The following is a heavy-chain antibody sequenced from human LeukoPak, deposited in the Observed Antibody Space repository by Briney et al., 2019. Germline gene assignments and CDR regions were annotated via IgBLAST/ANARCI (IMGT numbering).Heavy chain of an antibody. CDR3: ARDRGLRFGEPRDAFDI. J-gene: IGHJ3*02. D-gene: IGHD3-10*01. CDR2: IYYSGST. Sequence: SETLSLTCTVSGGSISRYYWSWIRQPPGKGLEWIGYIYYSGSTNYNPSLKSRVSISVDTSKNQFSLKLSSVTAADTAGYYCARDRGLRFGEPRDAFDIWGQGTMVTVSS. CDR1: GGSISRYY. V-gene: IGHV4-59*12.